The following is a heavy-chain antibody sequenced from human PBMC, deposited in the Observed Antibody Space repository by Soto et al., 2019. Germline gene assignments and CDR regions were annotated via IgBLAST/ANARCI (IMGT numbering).Heavy chain of an antibody. V-gene: IGHV2-5*02. CDR3: AHSPCSGGTCYLFDY. J-gene: IGHJ4*02. Sequence: QITLKESGPTLVKPTQTLTLTCTISGFSPSSSGVGVGWIRQPPGKSLEWLALIYWDDVQRYSPSLETRLTITKDNFRTPVVLTMTNMDPVDKATYYCAHSPCSGGTCYLFDYWGQGTLVTVSS. CDR2: IYWDDVQ. CDR1: GFSPSSSGVG. D-gene: IGHD2-15*01.